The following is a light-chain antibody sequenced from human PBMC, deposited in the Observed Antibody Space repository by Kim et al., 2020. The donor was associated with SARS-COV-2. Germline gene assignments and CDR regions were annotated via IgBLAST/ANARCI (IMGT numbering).Light chain of an antibody. V-gene: IGLV3-19*01. Sequence: ALGQTVRNTCQGDSPRSYYANWYQEKPGQAPVLVIYGKNTRPSGIPDRFSGSSSGNTASLTITGAQAEDEADYYCNSRDSSGNQRVFGTGTKVTVL. CDR3: NSRDSSGNQRV. CDR2: GKN. J-gene: IGLJ1*01. CDR1: SPRSYY.